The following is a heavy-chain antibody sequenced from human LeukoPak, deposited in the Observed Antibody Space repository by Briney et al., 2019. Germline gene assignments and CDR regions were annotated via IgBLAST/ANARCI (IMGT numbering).Heavy chain of an antibody. D-gene: IGHD3-22*01. CDR3: AKSDSSGYYSAEYFQH. CDR2: ISWNSGSI. CDR1: GFTFDDYA. V-gene: IGHV3-9*01. Sequence: GGSLRLSCAASGFTFDDYAMHWVRQAPGKGLECVSGISWNSGSIGYADSVKGRFTISRDNAKNSLYLQMNSLRAEDTALYYCAKSDSSGYYSAEYFQHWGQGTLVTVSS. J-gene: IGHJ1*01.